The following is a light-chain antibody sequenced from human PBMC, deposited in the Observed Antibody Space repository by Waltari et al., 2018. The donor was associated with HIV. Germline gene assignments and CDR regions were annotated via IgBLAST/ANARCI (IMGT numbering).Light chain of an antibody. Sequence: QSVLTQPPSASGPPGQRATISCFGSNSNRRSKYVYWYQHLPGMAPKPLIYNNNQRPSGVPDRFSGSTSGTSASLAIRGLRSEDEADYYGAAWDDRLNQVFGGGTKLTVL. CDR3: AAWDDRLNQV. J-gene: IGLJ2*01. V-gene: IGLV1-47*02. CDR2: NNN. CDR1: NSNRRSKY.